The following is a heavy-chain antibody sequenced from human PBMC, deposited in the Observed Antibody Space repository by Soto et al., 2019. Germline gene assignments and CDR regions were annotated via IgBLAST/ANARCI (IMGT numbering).Heavy chain of an antibody. J-gene: IGHJ4*02. Sequence: SETLSLTCTVSGGSISSYYWSWIRQPPGKGLEWIGYIYYSGSTNYNPSLKSRVTISVDTSKNQFSLKLSSVTAVDTAVYYCARGMAEWELPRPYFDYWGQGTLVTVS. D-gene: IGHD1-26*01. V-gene: IGHV4-59*01. CDR3: ARGMAEWELPRPYFDY. CDR2: IYYSGST. CDR1: GGSISSYY.